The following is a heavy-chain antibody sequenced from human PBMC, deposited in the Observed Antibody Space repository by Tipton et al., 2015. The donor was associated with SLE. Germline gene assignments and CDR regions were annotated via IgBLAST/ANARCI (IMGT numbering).Heavy chain of an antibody. CDR2: INDRGST. Sequence: TLSLTCTVSGGSISSHYWSWIRQPPGKGLEWIGEINDRGSTNFNPSLMSRVTISVDASKNQFSVRLKSVSAADTAVYYCARRRFQSASDYWGQGTLVSVSS. J-gene: IGHJ4*02. V-gene: IGHV4-34*01. CDR1: GGSISSHY. CDR3: ARRRFQSASDY. D-gene: IGHD2-21*01.